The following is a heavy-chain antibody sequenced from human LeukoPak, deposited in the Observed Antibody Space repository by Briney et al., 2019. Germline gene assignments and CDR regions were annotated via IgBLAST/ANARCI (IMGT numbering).Heavy chain of an antibody. CDR3: ARHRLGDNWFDP. V-gene: IGHV4-59*01. CDR2: IYYSGST. D-gene: IGHD7-27*01. CDR1: GGSISSYY. Sequence: SETLSLTCTVSGGSISSYYWSWIRQPPGKGLEWIGYIYYSGSTNYDPSLKSRVTISVDTSKNQFSLKLSSVTAADTAVYYCARHRLGDNWFDPWGQGTLVTVSS. J-gene: IGHJ5*02.